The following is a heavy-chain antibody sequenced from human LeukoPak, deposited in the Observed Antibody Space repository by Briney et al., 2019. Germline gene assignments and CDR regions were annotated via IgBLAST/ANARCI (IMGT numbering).Heavy chain of an antibody. CDR2: LSGSGITT. CDR1: GFTFSNSA. CDR3: AKGIYSSGWSYFDY. J-gene: IGHJ4*01. D-gene: IGHD6-19*01. Sequence: GGSLRLSCAASGFTFSNSAMSWVRQAPGEGLEWVSTLSGSGITTYYADSVKGRFTISRDNSKNTLYLQTNSLRAEDTAVYYCAKGIYSSGWSYFDYWGHGTLVTVSS. V-gene: IGHV3-23*01.